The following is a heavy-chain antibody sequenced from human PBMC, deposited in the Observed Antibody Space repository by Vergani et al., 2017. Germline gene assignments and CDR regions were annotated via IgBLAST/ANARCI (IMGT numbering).Heavy chain of an antibody. CDR1: GYTFTSYY. CDR2: INPSGGST. J-gene: IGHJ6*03. CDR3: ARGPRYCSGGSCYSGPGYYYYMDV. V-gene: IGHV1-46*03. D-gene: IGHD2-15*01. Sequence: QVQLVQSGAEVKKPGASVKVSCKASGYTFTSYYMHWVRQAPGQGLEWMGIINPSGGSTSYAQKFQGRVTMTRDTSTSTVYMELSRLRSEDTAVYYCARGPRYCSGGSCYSGPGYYYYMDVWGKGTTVTVSS.